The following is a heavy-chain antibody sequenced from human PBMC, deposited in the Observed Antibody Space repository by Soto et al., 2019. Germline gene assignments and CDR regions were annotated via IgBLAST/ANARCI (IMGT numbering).Heavy chain of an antibody. CDR2: ISFNGLSQ. J-gene: IGHJ3*01. D-gene: IGHD3-16*01. Sequence: QEILVESGGGVVQSGTSLRLSCAASGFTFSSFAMHWVRQAPGKVLEWVSVISFNGLSQFYADSVRGRVTVSRDNSKNTLYPQLDSLRPDDTAVYSCARGGRGLRGAFDVWGQGTEVSVS. CDR1: GFTFSSFA. CDR3: ARGGRGLRGAFDV. V-gene: IGHV3-30*04.